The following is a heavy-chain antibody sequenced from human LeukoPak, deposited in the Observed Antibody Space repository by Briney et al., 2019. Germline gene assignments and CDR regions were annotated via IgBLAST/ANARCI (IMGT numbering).Heavy chain of an antibody. V-gene: IGHV6-1*01. CDR2: TYYRSKWYN. Sequence: SQTLSLTCAISGDSVSSNSAAWNWIRQSPSRGLEWLGRTYYRSKWYNDYAVSVKSRTTINPDTSKNQFSLHLNSVTPEDTAVYYSARVLDSSGWTSFDYWGQGTLVTVSS. J-gene: IGHJ4*02. CDR1: GDSVSSNSAA. CDR3: ARVLDSSGWTSFDY. D-gene: IGHD6-19*01.